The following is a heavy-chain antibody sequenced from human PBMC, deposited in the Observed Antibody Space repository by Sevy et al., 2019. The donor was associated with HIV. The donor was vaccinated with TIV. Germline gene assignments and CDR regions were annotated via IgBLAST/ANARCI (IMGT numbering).Heavy chain of an antibody. CDR3: ARNAYDYIWGSYVTNFDY. V-gene: IGHV4-4*02. CDR1: GGSISSSNW. CDR2: IYHSGST. D-gene: IGHD3-16*01. Sequence: SETLSLTCAVSGGSISSSNWWSWVRQPPGKGLEWIGEIYHSGSTNYNPSLKSRVTISVDKSKNQFSLKLGSVTAADTAVYYCARNAYDYIWGSYVTNFDYWGQGTLVTVSS. J-gene: IGHJ4*02.